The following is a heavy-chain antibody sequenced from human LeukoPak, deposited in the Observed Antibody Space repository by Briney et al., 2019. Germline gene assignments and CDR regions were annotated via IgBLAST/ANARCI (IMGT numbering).Heavy chain of an antibody. CDR2: INHSGST. Sequence: NASETLSLTCTVSGGSISSSSYYWSWIRQPPGKGLEWIGEINHSGSTNYNPFLKSRVTISVDTSKNQFSLKLSSVTAADTAVYYCARGRIQRRYPGGSRFDPWGQGTLVTVSS. J-gene: IGHJ5*02. CDR1: GGSISSSSYY. CDR3: ARGRIQRRYPGGSRFDP. V-gene: IGHV4-39*07. D-gene: IGHD5-12*01.